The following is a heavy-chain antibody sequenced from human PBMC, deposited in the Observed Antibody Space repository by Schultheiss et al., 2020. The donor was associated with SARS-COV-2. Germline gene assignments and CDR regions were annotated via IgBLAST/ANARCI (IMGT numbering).Heavy chain of an antibody. CDR2: INHSGST. CDR3: ARGSAAGIDFQH. J-gene: IGHJ1*01. D-gene: IGHD6-13*01. V-gene: IGHV4-34*01. CDR1: GGSFSGYY. Sequence: SETLSLTCAVYGGSFSGYYWSWIRQPPGKGLEWIGEINHSGSTNYNPSLKSRVIISVDTSKNQFSLKLSSVTAADTAVYYCARGSAAGIDFQHWGQGTLVTVSS.